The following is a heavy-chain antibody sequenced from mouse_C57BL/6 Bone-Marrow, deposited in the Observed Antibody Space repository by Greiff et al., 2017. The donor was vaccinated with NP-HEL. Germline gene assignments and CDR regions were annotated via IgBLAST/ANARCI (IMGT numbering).Heavy chain of an antibody. D-gene: IGHD2-4*01. J-gene: IGHJ1*03. CDR3: ARDRDYYDYDHWYFDV. CDR1: GYSFTGYY. Sequence: VQLKQSGPELVKPGASVKISCKASGYSFTGYYMNWVKQSPKKSLEWIGEINPSTGGTTYNQKFKAKATLTVDKYSSTAYMQLKSLTSEDSAVYYCARDRDYYDYDHWYFDVWGTGTTVTVSS. CDR2: INPSTGGT. V-gene: IGHV1-42*01.